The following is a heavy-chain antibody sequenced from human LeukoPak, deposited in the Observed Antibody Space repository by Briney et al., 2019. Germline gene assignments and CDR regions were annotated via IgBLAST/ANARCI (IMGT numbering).Heavy chain of an antibody. CDR3: ARDKHVLLWFGELGGDY. V-gene: IGHV1-2*02. Sequence: ASVKVSCKASGYTFTGYYMHWVRQAPGQGLEWMGWINPNSGGTNYAQKFQGRVTMTRDTSISTAHMELSRLRSDDTAVYYCARDKHVLLWFGELGGDYWGQGTLVTVSS. CDR2: INPNSGGT. CDR1: GYTFTGYY. D-gene: IGHD3-10*01. J-gene: IGHJ4*02.